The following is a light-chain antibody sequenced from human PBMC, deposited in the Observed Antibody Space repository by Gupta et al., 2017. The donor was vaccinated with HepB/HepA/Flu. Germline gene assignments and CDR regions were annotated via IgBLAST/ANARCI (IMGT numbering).Light chain of an antibody. CDR3: MQDIQLPWT. CDR2: EVS. V-gene: IGKV2D-29*01. J-gene: IGKJ1*01. Sequence: DMVMTQTPLFLSVTPGQPASISCKSSQSLVHSNGKTYLFWYLQKPGQPPQLLINEVSQRFSGVPDRRSGSGSGTDFTLKISRVEAEDVGVYYCMQDIQLPWTFGQGTKVEIK. CDR1: QSLVHSNGKTY.